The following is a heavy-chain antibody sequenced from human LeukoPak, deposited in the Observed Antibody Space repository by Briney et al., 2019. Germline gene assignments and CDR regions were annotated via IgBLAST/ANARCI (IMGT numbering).Heavy chain of an antibody. Sequence: SQTLSLICTVSGGSLSSGSYYCSWIRQPAGKGLEWIGRIYTSGSTNYNPSLKSRVTISVDTSKNQFSLKLSSVTAADTAVYYCASTGIAAAGSDYWGQGTLVTVSS. J-gene: IGHJ4*02. CDR3: ASTGIAAAGSDY. CDR1: GGSLSSGSYY. V-gene: IGHV4-61*02. CDR2: IYTSGST. D-gene: IGHD6-13*01.